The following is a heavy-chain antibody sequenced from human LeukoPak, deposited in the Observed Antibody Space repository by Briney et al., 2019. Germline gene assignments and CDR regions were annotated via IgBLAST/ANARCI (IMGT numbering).Heavy chain of an antibody. J-gene: IGHJ4*02. Sequence: GGSLRLSCAASGFTFSNAWMSWVRQAPGKGLEWVGRIKSKTDGGTTDYAAPVKGSFTISRDNSKNTLYLQMNSLRAEDTAVYYCARQTPLSGSYFDYWGQGTLVTVSS. CDR3: ARQTPLSGSYFDY. CDR2: IKSKTDGGTT. V-gene: IGHV3-15*01. D-gene: IGHD1-26*01. CDR1: GFTFSNAW.